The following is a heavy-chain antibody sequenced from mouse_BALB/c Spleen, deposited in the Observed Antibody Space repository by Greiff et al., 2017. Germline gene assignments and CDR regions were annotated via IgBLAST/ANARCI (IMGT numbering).Heavy chain of an antibody. CDR3: AREGEDRALDY. J-gene: IGHJ2*01. Sequence: DVKLVESGGGLVKPGGSLKLSCAASGFTFSDYYMYWVRQTPEKRLEWVATISDGGSYTYYQDSVKGRFTISRDNAKNNLYLQMSRLKSEDTAMYYCAREGEDRALDYWGQGTTLTVSS. CDR1: GFTFSDYY. CDR2: ISDGGSYT. V-gene: IGHV5-4*02.